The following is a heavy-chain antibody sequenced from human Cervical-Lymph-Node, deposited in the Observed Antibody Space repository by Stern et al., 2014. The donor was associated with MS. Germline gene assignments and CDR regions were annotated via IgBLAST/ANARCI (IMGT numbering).Heavy chain of an antibody. CDR2: INPNTGDT. CDR1: GYVFTAYY. D-gene: IGHD3-3*02. J-gene: IGHJ5*02. CDR3: ATAGPAFWFDP. Sequence: VQLEESGAEVKKPGASVRLSCKASGYVFTAYYIHWVRQAPGQGLEWMGRINPNTGDTDYEQKFQGRVTMSRDTSITTAYMELSSLGSDDSATYYCATAGPAFWFDPWGQGTLVTVSS. V-gene: IGHV1-2*06.